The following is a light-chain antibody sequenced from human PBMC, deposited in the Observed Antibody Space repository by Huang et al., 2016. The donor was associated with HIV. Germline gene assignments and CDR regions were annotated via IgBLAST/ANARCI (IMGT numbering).Light chain of an antibody. J-gene: IGKJ4*01. Sequence: IVLTQSPATLSWYPGERVTLSCRASQSVGNYIAWYQQHPGQSTKLLIYDTSTRATGTPVRFSGSGSGTDFTLTISSLESEDFAVYYCQQRSSGVTFGGGTKV. CDR2: DTS. CDR3: QQRSSGVT. CDR1: QSVGNY. V-gene: IGKV3-11*01.